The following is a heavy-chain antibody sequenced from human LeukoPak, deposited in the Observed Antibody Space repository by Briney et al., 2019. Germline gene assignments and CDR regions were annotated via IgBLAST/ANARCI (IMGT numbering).Heavy chain of an antibody. Sequence: GGSLRLSCAASGFTFSSYGMHWVRQAPGKGLEWVAVISYDGSNKYYADSVKGRFTISRDNSKNTLYLQMNSLRAEDTAVYYCAKGGHYYDSSGRYYFDYWGQGTLVTVSS. V-gene: IGHV3-30*18. J-gene: IGHJ4*02. CDR3: AKGGHYYDSSGRYYFDY. D-gene: IGHD3-22*01. CDR2: ISYDGSNK. CDR1: GFTFSSYG.